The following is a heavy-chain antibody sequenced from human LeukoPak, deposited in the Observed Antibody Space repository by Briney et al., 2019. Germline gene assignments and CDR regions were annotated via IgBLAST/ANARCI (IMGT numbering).Heavy chain of an antibody. D-gene: IGHD3-10*01. CDR3: ARAGAVFVHYFDY. CDR1: GFTFSSYA. Sequence: GGSLRLSCAASGFTFSSYAMHWVRQAPGKGLEWVAVISYDGSNKYYADSVKGRFTISRDNSKNTLYLQMNSLRAEDTAVYYRARAGAVFVHYFDYWGQGTLVTVSS. CDR2: ISYDGSNK. J-gene: IGHJ4*02. V-gene: IGHV3-30*01.